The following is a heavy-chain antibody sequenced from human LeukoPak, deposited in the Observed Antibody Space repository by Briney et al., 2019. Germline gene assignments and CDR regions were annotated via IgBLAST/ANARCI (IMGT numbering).Heavy chain of an antibody. CDR3: ARGGYLFDP. J-gene: IGHJ5*02. Sequence: GGSLRLSCAASGFTFSSYWMSWVRQAPGKGLEWVVNIKQDGSEKNYVDSVRGRFSISRDNAKNSLYLEMNSLKGEDTAVYYCARGGYLFDPWGQGTLVTVSS. CDR2: IKQDGSEK. V-gene: IGHV3-7*04. CDR1: GFTFSSYW. D-gene: IGHD5-12*01.